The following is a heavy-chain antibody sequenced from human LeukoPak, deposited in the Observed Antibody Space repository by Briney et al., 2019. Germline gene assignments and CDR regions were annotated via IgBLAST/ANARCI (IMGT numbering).Heavy chain of an antibody. CDR2: IIPIFGTA. D-gene: IGHD4-17*01. CDR1: GGTFSSYA. Sequence: ASVKVSCKASGGTFSSYAISWVRQAPGQGLEWMGGIIPIFGTANYAQKFQGRVTITADKSTSTAYMELSSLRSEDTAVYYCASGANYGDYVTAFDNWGQGTMVTVSS. V-gene: IGHV1-69*06. J-gene: IGHJ3*02. CDR3: ASGANYGDYVTAFDN.